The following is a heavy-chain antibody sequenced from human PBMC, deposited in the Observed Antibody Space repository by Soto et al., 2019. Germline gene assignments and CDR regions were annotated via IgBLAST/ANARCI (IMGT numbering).Heavy chain of an antibody. CDR3: ARGIYSSDS. CDR2: INVYNGHT. CDR1: GYTFIDYG. J-gene: IGHJ4*02. Sequence: GASVKVSCKASGYTFIDYGITWVRQAPGQGLEWMGWINVYNGHTNYAQMLQGRVTMTTDTSTSTAYMDLKNVTYDDTAVYYCARGIYSSDSWGQGTLVTVSS. V-gene: IGHV1-18*01.